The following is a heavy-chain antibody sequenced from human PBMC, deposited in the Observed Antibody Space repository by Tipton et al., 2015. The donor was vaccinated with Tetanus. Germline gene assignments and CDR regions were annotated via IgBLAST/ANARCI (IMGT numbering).Heavy chain of an antibody. V-gene: IGHV1-18*01. J-gene: IGHJ4*02. CDR1: GYTFTDYA. Sequence: QLVQSGVEVKKPGASVKVSCKASGYTFTDYAFTWARQAPGQGLEWMGWISAYNSNTNYADKLQGRVTMTPDTSTSTAYMELSRLRSADTAVYYCARGGDGYNSAVDYWGQGTLVTVSS. CDR2: ISAYNSNT. D-gene: IGHD5-24*01. CDR3: ARGGDGYNSAVDY.